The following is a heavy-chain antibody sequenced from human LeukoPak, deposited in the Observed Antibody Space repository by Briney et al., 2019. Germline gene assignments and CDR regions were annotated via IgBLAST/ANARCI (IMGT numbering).Heavy chain of an antibody. Sequence: GSSVKVSCKASGGTFSSYAISWVRQAPGQGLEWMGGIIPIFGTANYAQKFQGRVTITADESTSTAYMELSSLRSDDTAVYYCARDDCSSTSCYRGGDYWGQGTLVTVSS. CDR3: ARDDCSSTSCYRGGDY. CDR1: GGTFSSYA. CDR2: IIPIFGTA. J-gene: IGHJ4*02. V-gene: IGHV1-69*01. D-gene: IGHD2-2*01.